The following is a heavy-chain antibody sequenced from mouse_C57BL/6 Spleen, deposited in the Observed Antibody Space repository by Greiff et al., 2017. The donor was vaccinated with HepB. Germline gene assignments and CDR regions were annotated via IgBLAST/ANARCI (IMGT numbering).Heavy chain of an antibody. CDR2: ISSDSSTI. CDR3: AQLGRGY. Sequence: EVMLVESGGGLVKPGGSLKLSCAASGFTFSDYGMHWVRQAPEKGLEWVAYISSDSSTIYYADTVKGRFTISIDNAKNTLFLQMTSLRSEDTAMYYCAQLGRGYWGQGTTLTVSS. J-gene: IGHJ2*01. CDR1: GFTFSDYG. V-gene: IGHV5-17*01. D-gene: IGHD4-1*02.